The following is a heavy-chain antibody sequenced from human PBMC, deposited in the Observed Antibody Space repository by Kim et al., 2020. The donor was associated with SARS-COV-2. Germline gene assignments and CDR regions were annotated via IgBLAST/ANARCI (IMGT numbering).Heavy chain of an antibody. D-gene: IGHD3-10*01. CDR1: GFTFDDYA. CDR2: ISWNSGSI. J-gene: IGHJ4*01. Sequence: GGSLRLSCAASGFTFDDYAMHWVRQAPGKGLEWVSGISWNSGSIGYADSVKGRFTISRDNAKNSLYLQMNSLRAEDTALYYCAKSLRGSGSYFDFDYWG. V-gene: IGHV3-9*01. CDR3: AKSLRGSGSYFDFDY.